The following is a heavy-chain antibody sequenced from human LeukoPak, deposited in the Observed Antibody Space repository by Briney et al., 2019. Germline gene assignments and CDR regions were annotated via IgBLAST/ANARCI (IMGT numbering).Heavy chain of an antibody. J-gene: IGHJ6*03. CDR1: GGSFSGYY. CDR3: ARGRQPSTLKNYFYYYMDV. D-gene: IGHD6-13*01. V-gene: IGHV4-34*01. CDR2: INHSGST. Sequence: SETLSLTCAVYGGSFSGYYWSWIRQPPGKGLEWIGEINHSGSTNYNPSLKSRVTISIDTSKSQFSLKLSSVAAADTAVYYCARGRQPSTLKNYFYYYMDVWGKGTTVTVS.